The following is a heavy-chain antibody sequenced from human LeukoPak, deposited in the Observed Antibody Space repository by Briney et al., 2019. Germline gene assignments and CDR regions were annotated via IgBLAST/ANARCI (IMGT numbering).Heavy chain of an antibody. D-gene: IGHD3-3*01. V-gene: IGHV4-4*07. J-gene: IGHJ3*02. CDR3: VRGSLEWLLSYAFDI. CDR1: GGSISSYY. Sequence: PSETLSLTCTVSGGSISSYYWSWIRQPAGKGLEWIGRIYTSGSTNYNPSLKSRVTMSVDTSKNQFSLKLSSVTAADTAVYYCVRGSLEWLLSYAFDIWGQGTMVTVSS. CDR2: IYTSGST.